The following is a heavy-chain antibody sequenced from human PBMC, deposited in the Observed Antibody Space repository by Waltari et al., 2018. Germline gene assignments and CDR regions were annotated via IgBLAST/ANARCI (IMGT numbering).Heavy chain of an antibody. V-gene: IGHV4-59*08. D-gene: IGHD5-12*01. CDR2: ISYTCST. Sequence: QVQLQESGPGLVKPSETLSLTCTVSGYSISSYYWSWIRQPSGKGLGWIGYISYTCSTNYNPSLKSRVTFSVYTSKNQFSMKLSSATAADTAVYYCARALVTTRIYFDYWGLGTLVTVSS. CDR3: ARALVTTRIYFDY. J-gene: IGHJ4*02. CDR1: GYSISSYY.